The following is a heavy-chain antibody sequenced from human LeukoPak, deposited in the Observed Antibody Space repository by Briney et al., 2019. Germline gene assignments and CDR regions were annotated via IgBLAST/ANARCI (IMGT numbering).Heavy chain of an antibody. J-gene: IGHJ5*02. Sequence: PWASVKVSCKASGGTFSSYAISWVRQAPGQGLEWMGGIIPIFGTANYAQKFQGRVTITADKSTSTAYMELSSLRSEDTAVYYCASLGQIRSNWFDPWGQGTLVTVSS. D-gene: IGHD3-16*01. V-gene: IGHV1-69*06. CDR3: ASLGQIRSNWFDP. CDR1: GGTFSSYA. CDR2: IIPIFGTA.